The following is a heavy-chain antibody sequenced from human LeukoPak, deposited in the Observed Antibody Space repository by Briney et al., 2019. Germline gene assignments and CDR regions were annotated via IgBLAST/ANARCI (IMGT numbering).Heavy chain of an antibody. Sequence: ASVKVSCKASGYTFTSYGISWVRQAPGQGLEWMGWIGAYNGNTNYAQKLQGRVTMTTDTSTSTAYMELRSLRSDDTAVYYCARDLVVVPAAIEGHWFDPWGQGTLVTVSS. J-gene: IGHJ5*02. CDR1: GYTFTSYG. CDR3: ARDLVVVPAAIEGHWFDP. V-gene: IGHV1-18*01. CDR2: IGAYNGNT. D-gene: IGHD2-2*01.